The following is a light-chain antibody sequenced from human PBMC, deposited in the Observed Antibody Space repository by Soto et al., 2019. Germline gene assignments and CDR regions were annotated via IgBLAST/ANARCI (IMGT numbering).Light chain of an antibody. Sequence: QSALTQPPSASGSPGQSVTISCSGTSSDIGAYNYVYWYQQHPGKAPKLLISEVTKRPSGVPDRFSGSKSGNTASLTVSGLQGDDEADYYCSSYGGNHNYVIFGGGTKLTVL. CDR2: EVT. J-gene: IGLJ2*01. CDR3: SSYGGNHNYVI. CDR1: SSDIGAYNY. V-gene: IGLV2-8*01.